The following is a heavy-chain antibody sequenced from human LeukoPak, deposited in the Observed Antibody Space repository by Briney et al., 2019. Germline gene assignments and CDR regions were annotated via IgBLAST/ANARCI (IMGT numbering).Heavy chain of an antibody. CDR1: GYTFTGYY. J-gene: IGHJ4*02. CDR3: ARDTPPSTDSGYSYGITYRPFDY. V-gene: IGHV1-2*02. CDR2: INPNSGGT. Sequence: ASVKVSCKASGYTFTGYYMHWVRQAPGQGLEWMGWINPNSGGTNYAQKFQGRVTMTRDTSISTAYMELSRLRSDDTAVYYCARDTPPSTDSGYSYGITYRPFDYWGQGTLVTVSS. D-gene: IGHD5-18*01.